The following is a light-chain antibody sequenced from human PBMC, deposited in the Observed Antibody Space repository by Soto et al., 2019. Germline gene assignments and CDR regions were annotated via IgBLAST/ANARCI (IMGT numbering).Light chain of an antibody. CDR2: EVS. V-gene: IGLV2-14*01. Sequence: QSALTQPASVSGSPGQWITISCTGTNTDVGYYKYLSWYQQHPGKAPQLMIYEVSNWPSGVSHRFSGSMSVNTPPLTISELYDEDEAEYYCSSYTTSSTVVVGGGTKLTVL. CDR3: SSYTTSSTVV. J-gene: IGLJ2*01. CDR1: NTDVGYYKY.